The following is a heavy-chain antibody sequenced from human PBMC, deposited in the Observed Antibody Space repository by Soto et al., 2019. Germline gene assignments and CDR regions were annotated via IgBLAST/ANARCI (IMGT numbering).Heavy chain of an antibody. J-gene: IGHJ4*02. CDR1: GGSISSGGYY. D-gene: IGHD3-9*01. V-gene: IGHV4-31*03. CDR3: AREAVYYDILTGYYPRAAIDC. CDR2: IYYSGST. Sequence: SETLSLTCTVSGGSISSGGYYWSWIRQHPGKGLEWIGYIYYSGSTYYNPSLKSRVTISVDTSKNQFSLKLSSVTAADTAVYYCAREAVYYDILTGYYPRAAIDCWGQGTLVTVSS.